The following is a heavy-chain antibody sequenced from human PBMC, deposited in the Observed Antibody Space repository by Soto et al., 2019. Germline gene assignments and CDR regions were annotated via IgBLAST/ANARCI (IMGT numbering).Heavy chain of an antibody. V-gene: IGHV1-69*01. J-gene: IGHJ4*02. Sequence: QVQLVQSGAEVKKPGSSVKVSCKASGGTFSNYAIDWVRQAPGQGLARMGGIIPLFGTANYAQKFQGRITITADESTSTAYMELRSLRSEDTAVYYCARGVHYDSSGYYYFYWGQGTLVTVSS. CDR2: IIPLFGTA. CDR3: ARGVHYDSSGYYYFY. CDR1: GGTFSNYA. D-gene: IGHD3-22*01.